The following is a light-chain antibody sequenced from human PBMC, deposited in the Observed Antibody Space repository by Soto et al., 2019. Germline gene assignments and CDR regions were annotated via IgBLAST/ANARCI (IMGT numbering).Light chain of an antibody. CDR2: KAS. Sequence: DIQMTQSPSTLSASVGDRVTITCRASQSISSWLAWYQQKPGKAPKLLIYKASSLESGVPSRFRDSGSGTESTHTISSLQPDDFATYYCQQYNSYGYTFGQGTKLEIK. V-gene: IGKV1-5*03. CDR3: QQYNSYGYT. J-gene: IGKJ2*01. CDR1: QSISSW.